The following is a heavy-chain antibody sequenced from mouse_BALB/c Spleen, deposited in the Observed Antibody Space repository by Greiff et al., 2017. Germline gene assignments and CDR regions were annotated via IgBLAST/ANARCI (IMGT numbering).Heavy chain of an antibody. CDR2: IWSGGST. D-gene: IGHD2-3*01. CDR3: ARNFYSFDY. V-gene: IGHV2-2*02. J-gene: IGHJ2*01. CDR1: GFSLTSYG. Sequence: VTLVESGPGLVQPSQCLSITCTVSGFSLTSYGVHWVRQSPGKGLEWLGVIWSGGSTDYNAAFISRLSISKDNSKSQVFFKMHSLQANDTAIYYCARNFYSFDYWGQGTTLTVSS.